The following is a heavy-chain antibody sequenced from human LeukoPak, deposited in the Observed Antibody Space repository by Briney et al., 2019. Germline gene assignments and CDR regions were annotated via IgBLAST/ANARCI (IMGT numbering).Heavy chain of an antibody. V-gene: IGHV1-69*13. CDR3: ARENDYSKGPSFDP. J-gene: IGHJ5*02. Sequence: SVKVSCKAPGGTFSSYAISWVRQAPGQGLEWMGGIIPIFGTANYAQKFQGRVTITADESTSTAYMELSSLRSEDTAVYYCARENDYSKGPSFDPWGQGTLVTVSS. CDR1: GGTFSSYA. CDR2: IIPIFGTA. D-gene: IGHD4-11*01.